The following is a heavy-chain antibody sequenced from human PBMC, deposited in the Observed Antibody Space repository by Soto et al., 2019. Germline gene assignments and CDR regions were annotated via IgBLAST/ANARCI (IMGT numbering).Heavy chain of an antibody. D-gene: IGHD3-9*01. CDR2: INHSGAP. J-gene: IGHJ6*02. Sequence: SETLSLTCAVYGESFSGFSWTWIRQSPGKGLEWIGEINHSGAPKYNPSLQSRVTISVDTSQKQFSLRLTSVTAADTAVYYCSRANSGLYEILTGFLSRNPPRLFYGLDVWGQGTTVT. V-gene: IGHV4-34*01. CDR1: GESFSGFS. CDR3: SRANSGLYEILTGFLSRNPPRLFYGLDV.